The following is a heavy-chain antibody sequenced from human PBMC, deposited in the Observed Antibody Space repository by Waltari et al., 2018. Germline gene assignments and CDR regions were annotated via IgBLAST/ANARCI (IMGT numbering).Heavy chain of an antibody. D-gene: IGHD3-10*01. CDR3: ARSFGGSGSYKFDY. V-gene: IGHV4-39*02. CDR2: VSYNGNA. J-gene: IGHJ4*02. Sequence: QLPLKESGPRLVKSSETLSLTCTIPGGSISTSTHYWAWVRQTPGKGQEWIGSVSYNGNAYYNPSLESRVTMSVDRSKNHFSLDLESVTTPDTSIYFCARSFGGSGSYKFDYWGQGILVTVSS. CDR1: GGSISTSTHY.